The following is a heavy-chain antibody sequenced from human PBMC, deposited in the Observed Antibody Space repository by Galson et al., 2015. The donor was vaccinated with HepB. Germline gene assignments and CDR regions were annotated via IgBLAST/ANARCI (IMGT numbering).Heavy chain of an antibody. J-gene: IGHJ6*02. CDR1: GFPFSDFY. D-gene: IGHD2-21*02. V-gene: IGHV3-11*03. Sequence: SLRLSCAASGFPFSDFYMTWIRQAPGKGLEWISYISTTGSYTRYAASVQGRFTISRDNAKSSLYLRMSGLRVEDTAIYYCARYPRGDCGGSDCYESRHGMDVWGQGTTVTVSS. CDR2: ISTTGSYT. CDR3: ARYPRGDCGGSDCYESRHGMDV.